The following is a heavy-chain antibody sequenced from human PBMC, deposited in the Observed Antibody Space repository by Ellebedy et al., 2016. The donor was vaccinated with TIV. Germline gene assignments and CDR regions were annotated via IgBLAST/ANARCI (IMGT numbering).Heavy chain of an antibody. Sequence: PGGSLRLSCKGSGYRFTNYWIGWVRQLPGKGLEYMGIIYPDDSDTRYSPSFQGQVTISADKSISTAYLQWSSLKASDTAMYYCARAMAPDPFDIWGQGTMVTVSS. CDR3: ARAMAPDPFDI. CDR1: GYRFTNYW. V-gene: IGHV5-51*01. J-gene: IGHJ3*02. CDR2: IYPDDSDT. D-gene: IGHD5-18*01.